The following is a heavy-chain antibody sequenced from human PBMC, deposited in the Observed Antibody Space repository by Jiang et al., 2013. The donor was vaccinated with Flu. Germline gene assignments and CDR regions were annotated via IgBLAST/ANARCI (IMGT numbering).Heavy chain of an antibody. CDR2: IDSGDRT. CDR3: TRDMPFGTY. D-gene: IGHD2-2*01. Sequence: VRENYMTWVRQSPGKGLEWVSVIDSGDRTYYADSVKGRFTISRDSAKNSLYLQMNSLRPEDTAVYYCTRDMPFGTYWGQGTLVSVSS. CDR1: VRENY. V-gene: IGHV3-53*01. J-gene: IGHJ4*02.